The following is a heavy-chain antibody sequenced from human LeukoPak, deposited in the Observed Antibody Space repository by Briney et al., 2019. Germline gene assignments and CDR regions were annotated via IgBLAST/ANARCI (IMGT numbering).Heavy chain of an antibody. Sequence: ALVKVSCKASGYTFTGYFMHWVRQAAGQRLEWMGWINPNSGGTNYAQKFQGRVTMTGDTSISTAYIELSRLRSDGTAVYYCARDAYYVGNSVWFDPWGQRDLVIVSS. CDR2: INPNSGGT. CDR1: GYTFTGYF. CDR3: ARDAYYVGNSVWFDP. D-gene: IGHD4-23*01. V-gene: IGHV1-2*02. J-gene: IGHJ5*01.